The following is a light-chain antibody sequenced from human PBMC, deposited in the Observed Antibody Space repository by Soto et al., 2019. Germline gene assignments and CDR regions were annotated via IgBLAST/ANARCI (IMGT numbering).Light chain of an antibody. Sequence: QPVLTHPASGSGSPGEAITILCTGTSSDVGGYNYVSWYQQHPGKAPKLMIYDVSNRPSGVSNRFSGSKSGNTASLTISGLQAEDEADYYCSSYTSSSTLSYVFGTGTKVTVL. CDR3: SSYTSSSTLSYV. V-gene: IGLV2-14*01. CDR2: DVS. CDR1: SSDVGGYNY. J-gene: IGLJ1*01.